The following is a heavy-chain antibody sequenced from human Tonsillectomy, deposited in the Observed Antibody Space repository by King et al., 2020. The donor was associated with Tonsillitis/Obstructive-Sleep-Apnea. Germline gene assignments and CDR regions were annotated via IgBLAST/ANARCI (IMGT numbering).Heavy chain of an antibody. CDR1: GYTFTGYY. CDR2: INPNSGGT. CDR3: AREGSSPSMLGWWFDP. V-gene: IGHV1-2*06. D-gene: IGHD2-2*01. Sequence: QLVQSGAEVKKPGASVKVSCKASGYTFTGYYMHWVRQAPGQGLEWMGRINPNSGGTNYAQKFQGRVTMTRDTSISTAYMELSRLRSDDTAVYYCAREGSSPSMLGWWFDPWGQGTLVTVSS. J-gene: IGHJ5*02.